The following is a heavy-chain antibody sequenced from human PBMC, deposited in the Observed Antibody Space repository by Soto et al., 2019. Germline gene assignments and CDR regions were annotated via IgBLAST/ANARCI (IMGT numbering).Heavy chain of an antibody. CDR1: GFTFDDYA. CDR3: AKDIARRAIVAKNAMDV. J-gene: IGHJ6*02. D-gene: IGHD3-22*01. CDR2: ISWNSGSI. Sequence: SGGSLRLACAASGFTFDDYAMHWVRQAPGKGLEWVSGISWNSGSIGYADSVKGRFTISRDNAKNSRYLQMNSLRAEDTALYYCAKDIARRAIVAKNAMDVWGQGTTVTVSS. V-gene: IGHV3-9*01.